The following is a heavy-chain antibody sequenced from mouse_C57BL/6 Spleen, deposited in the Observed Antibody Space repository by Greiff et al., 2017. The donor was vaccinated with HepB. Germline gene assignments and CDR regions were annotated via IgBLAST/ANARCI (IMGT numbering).Heavy chain of an antibody. D-gene: IGHD1-1*01. CDR2: FHPYNDDT. CDR1: GYTFTTYP. J-gene: IGHJ4*01. CDR3: ARGYGSSYEGAMDY. V-gene: IGHV1-47*01. Sequence: QVQLQHSGAELVKPGASVKMSCKASGYTFTTYPIEWMKQNHGKSLEWIGNFHPYNDDTKYNEKFKGKATLTVEKSSSTVYLELSRLTSDDTAVYYCARGYGSSYEGAMDYWGQGTSVTVSS.